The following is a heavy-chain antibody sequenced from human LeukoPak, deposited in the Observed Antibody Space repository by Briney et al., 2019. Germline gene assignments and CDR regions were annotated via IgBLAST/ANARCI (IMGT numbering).Heavy chain of an antibody. CDR1: GFSVSNYY. CDR2: IRGSGEA. J-gene: IGHJ5*02. D-gene: IGHD3/OR15-3a*01. V-gene: IGHV3-66*03. Sequence: GGSLRLTCAVSGFSVSNYYMNWVRQAPGKGLEWVSLIRGSGEAFYADSVKGRFTISRDDSKNTVYLQMNSLRVEDTAEYFCARDRAATQDWVEFDPWGQGTLVTVSS. CDR3: ARDRAATQDWVEFDP.